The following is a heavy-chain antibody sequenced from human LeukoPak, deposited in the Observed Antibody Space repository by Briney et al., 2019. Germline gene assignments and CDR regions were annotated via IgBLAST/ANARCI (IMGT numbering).Heavy chain of an antibody. CDR2: IYYSGST. CDR3: ARRNGQDIVATFRRRYYFDY. D-gene: IGHD5-12*01. J-gene: IGHJ4*02. CDR1: GGSISSSSYY. V-gene: IGHV4-39*07. Sequence: SETLSLTCTVSGGSISSSSYYWGWIRQPPGKGLEWIGGIYYSGSTYYNPSLKSRVTISVDTSKNQFSLKLSSVTAADTAVYYCARRNGQDIVATFRRRYYFDYWGQGTLVTVSS.